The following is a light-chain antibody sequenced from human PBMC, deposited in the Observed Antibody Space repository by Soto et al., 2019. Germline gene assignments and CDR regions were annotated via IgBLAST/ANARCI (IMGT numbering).Light chain of an antibody. J-gene: IGKJ1*01. Sequence: IKMTHCTSTLSASIRDRVTITCRASQSISSWLAWYQQKPGKAPKLLIYDASSLESGVPSRFSGSGSGTEFTLTISSLQPDDFATYYCQHYNSYSEAFGQGTKVDIK. CDR1: QSISSW. CDR2: DAS. V-gene: IGKV1-5*01. CDR3: QHYNSYSEA.